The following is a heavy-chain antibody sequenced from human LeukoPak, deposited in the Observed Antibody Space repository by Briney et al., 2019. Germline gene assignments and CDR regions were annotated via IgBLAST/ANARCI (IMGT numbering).Heavy chain of an antibody. J-gene: IGHJ4*02. D-gene: IGHD4-17*01. CDR1: GFSFSDAW. Sequence: GGSLRLSCAGSGFSFSDAWMSWVRQPPGKGLEWVGRIKSKTAGGTTDYAEFVEGRFSISRDGSKDTLYLEMNSLKIEDTAVYYCATEYYGAYNYWGRGTVVTVSS. V-gene: IGHV3-15*01. CDR2: IKSKTAGGTT. CDR3: ATEYYGAYNY.